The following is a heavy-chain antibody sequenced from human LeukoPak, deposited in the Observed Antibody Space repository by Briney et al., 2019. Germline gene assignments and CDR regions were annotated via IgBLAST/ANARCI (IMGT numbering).Heavy chain of an antibody. V-gene: IGHV3-30*02. Sequence: GGSLRLSCAASGFPFSNYWMTWVRQAPGKGLEWVAFIRYDGSNKYYADSVKGRFTISRDNSKNTLYLQMNSLRAEDTAVYYCAKAATSCCYFDYWGQGTLVTVSS. D-gene: IGHD2-2*01. CDR2: IRYDGSNK. CDR1: GFPFSNYW. J-gene: IGHJ4*02. CDR3: AKAATSCCYFDY.